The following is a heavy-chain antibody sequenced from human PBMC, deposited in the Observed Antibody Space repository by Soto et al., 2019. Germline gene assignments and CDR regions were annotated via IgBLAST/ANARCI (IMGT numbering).Heavy chain of an antibody. Sequence: QITLKESGPTLVKPTQTLTLTCTFSGFSLSTSGVGVGWIRQPPGKALEWLALIYWNDDKRYSPSLKSRLTITKDTSKNQVVLTMTNMDTVDTATYYCAHLSSSWYYYGMDVWGQGTTVTVSS. CDR3: AHLSSSWYYYGMDV. CDR2: IYWNDDK. CDR1: GFSLSTSGVG. V-gene: IGHV2-5*01. J-gene: IGHJ6*02. D-gene: IGHD6-13*01.